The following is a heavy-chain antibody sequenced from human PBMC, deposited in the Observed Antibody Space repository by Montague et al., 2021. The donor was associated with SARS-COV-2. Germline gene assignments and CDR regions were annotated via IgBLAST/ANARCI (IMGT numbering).Heavy chain of an antibody. Sequence: SETLSLTCAVYGGSFSGYHWSWIRQPPGKGLEWIGEISHSGSTNYNPSPKSRVTISVDTSKNQFSLKLSSVTAADTAVYYCARGGRQWLVIDPRYYFDYWGQGTLVTVSS. CDR3: ARGGRQWLVIDPRYYFDY. CDR2: ISHSGST. V-gene: IGHV4-34*01. D-gene: IGHD6-19*01. J-gene: IGHJ4*01. CDR1: GGSFSGYH.